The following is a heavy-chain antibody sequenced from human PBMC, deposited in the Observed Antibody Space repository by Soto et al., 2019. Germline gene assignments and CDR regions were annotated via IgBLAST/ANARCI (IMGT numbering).Heavy chain of an antibody. J-gene: IGHJ1*01. CDR1: GGSISSFH. D-gene: IGHD1-26*01. CDR3: ARGVVGASTGFQH. Sequence: LALTCTVSGGSISSFHWSWIRQPPGKGLERIGFISNSGSTNYNPSLKSRVTISLDTSKNQFSLKLSSVSAADTAVYYCARGVVGASTGFQHWGQGTLVTVSS. V-gene: IGHV4-59*01. CDR2: ISNSGST.